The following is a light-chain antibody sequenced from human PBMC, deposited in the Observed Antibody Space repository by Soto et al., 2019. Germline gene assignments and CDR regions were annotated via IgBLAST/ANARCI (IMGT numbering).Light chain of an antibody. J-gene: IGKJ1*01. Sequence: DIQTNQSPSALSAPVGDRVTITCRASQSILKYLNWYQQKPGKAPNLLISAASNLQSGVPSRFSGSGSGTDFTLTISRLQPEDFATYYCQHSYTTTPWTFCQGTMVDI. CDR3: QHSYTTTPWT. CDR1: QSILKY. V-gene: IGKV1-39*01. CDR2: AAS.